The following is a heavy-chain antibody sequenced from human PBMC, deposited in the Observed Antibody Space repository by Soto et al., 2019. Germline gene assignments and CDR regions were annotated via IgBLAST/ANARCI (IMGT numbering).Heavy chain of an antibody. CDR3: ARDTPVVATTDNWFDP. CDR1: GYTFTSYG. D-gene: IGHD5-12*01. J-gene: IGHJ5*02. CDR2: ISAYNGNT. Sequence: QVQLVQSGAEVKKPGASVKVSCKASGYTFTSYGISWVRQAPGQGLEWMGWISAYNGNTNYAQKLQGRVTMTTDTSTSTVYMELRSLRSDDTAVYYCARDTPVVATTDNWFDPWGQGTLVTVSS. V-gene: IGHV1-18*01.